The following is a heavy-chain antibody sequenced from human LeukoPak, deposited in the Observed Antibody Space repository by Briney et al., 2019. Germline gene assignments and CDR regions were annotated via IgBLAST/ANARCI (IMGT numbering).Heavy chain of an antibody. D-gene: IGHD5-18*01. J-gene: IGHJ4*02. Sequence: GGSLRLSSAVSGLTFSSSWMDWVRQAPGKGLEWVASINPDGNKKYSADSVKGRFTISRDNAENSLYLQMNSLRVEDTAFYYCARDLAYSRLDYWGQGMLVTVSS. CDR2: INPDGNKK. CDR1: GLTFSSSW. CDR3: ARDLAYSRLDY. V-gene: IGHV3-7*01.